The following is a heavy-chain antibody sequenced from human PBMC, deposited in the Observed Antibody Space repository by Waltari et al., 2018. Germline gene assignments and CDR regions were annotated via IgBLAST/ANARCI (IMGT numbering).Heavy chain of an antibody. J-gene: IGHJ6*03. CDR2: INPSGGST. CDR3: ARGGSGQLSLFYMDV. CDR1: GYTFTSYY. Sequence: QVQLVQSGAEVKKPGASVKVSCKASGYTFTSYYMHWVRQAPGQGLEWMGIINPSGGSTSYAQKFQGRVTMTRDTSTSTVYMELSSLRSEDTAVYYCARGGSGQLSLFYMDVWGKGTTVTISS. D-gene: IGHD3-10*01. V-gene: IGHV1-46*01.